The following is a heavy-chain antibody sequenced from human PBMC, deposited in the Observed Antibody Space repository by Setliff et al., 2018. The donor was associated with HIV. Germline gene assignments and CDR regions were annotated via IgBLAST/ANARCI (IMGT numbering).Heavy chain of an antibody. Sequence: GASVKVSCKASGYTFNSYDINWVRQATGQGLEWMGWMNPNSGNTGYAQKFQGRVTMTRNTSISTAYMELSSLRSEDTAVYYCARWRWQQSEFDCWGQGTLVTVSS. CDR2: MNPNSGNT. CDR3: ARWRWQQSEFDC. D-gene: IGHD3-3*01. CDR1: GYTFNSYD. V-gene: IGHV1-8*02. J-gene: IGHJ4*02.